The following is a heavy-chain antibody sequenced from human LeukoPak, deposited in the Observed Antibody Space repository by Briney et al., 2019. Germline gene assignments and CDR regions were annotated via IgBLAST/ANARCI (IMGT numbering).Heavy chain of an antibody. CDR3: AKERVDWRYIDY. V-gene: IGHV3-30*18. J-gene: IGHJ4*02. CDR2: MSFDGSHT. D-gene: IGHD3-9*01. CDR1: GFTFSSYW. Sequence: PGGSLRLSFAASGFTFSSYWMSWVRQAPGKGLEWVAVMSFDGSHTYYADSVKGRFTISRDNSKNTLYLQMNSLRAEDTAVYYCAKERVDWRYIDYWGQGTLVTVSS.